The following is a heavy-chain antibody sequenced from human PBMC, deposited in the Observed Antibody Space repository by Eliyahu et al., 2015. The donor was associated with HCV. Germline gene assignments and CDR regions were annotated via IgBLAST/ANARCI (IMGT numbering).Heavy chain of an antibody. CDR1: GGTFSVFA. V-gene: IGHV1-69*06. CDR2: VVPVFDTA. Sequence: QLQLVQSGTEVRKAGSSVKVSCQASGGTFSVFAIIWARQAPGQGLEWVGGVVPVFDTATYAQKFQGRVTITADKSTNTAYMELINLRSEDTAVYYCARAYPGNDGRAGNRYVDVWGKGTTVTVSS. J-gene: IGHJ6*03. D-gene: IGHD1-14*01. CDR3: ARAYPGNDGRAGNRYVDV.